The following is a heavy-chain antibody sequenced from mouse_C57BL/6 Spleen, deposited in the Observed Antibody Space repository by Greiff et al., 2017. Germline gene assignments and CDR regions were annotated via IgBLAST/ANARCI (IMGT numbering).Heavy chain of an antibody. CDR3: TTPYYYGSSYPYYFDY. CDR2: IDPEDGDT. J-gene: IGHJ2*01. CDR1: GFNIKDYY. Sequence: EVHLVESGAELVRPGASVKLSCTASGFNIKDYYMHWVKQRPEQGLEWIGRIDPEDGDTEYAPKFQGKATMTADTSSNTAYLQLSSLTSEDTAVYYCTTPYYYGSSYPYYFDYWGQGTTLTVSS. D-gene: IGHD1-1*01. V-gene: IGHV14-1*01.